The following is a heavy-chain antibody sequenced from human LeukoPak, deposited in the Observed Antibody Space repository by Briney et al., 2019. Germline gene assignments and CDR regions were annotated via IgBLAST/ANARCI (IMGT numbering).Heavy chain of an antibody. CDR1: GGSFSGYY. J-gene: IGHJ4*02. CDR3: ARGQKASVVAGTPFDY. D-gene: IGHD2-15*01. V-gene: IGHV4-34*01. Sequence: SETLSLTCAVYGGSFSGYYWSWIRQPPGKGLEWIGEINHSGSASYNPSLKSRVTISVDTSKNQFSLKLTSVTAADTAVYHCARGQKASVVAGTPFDYWGQGTLVTVSS. CDR2: INHSGSA.